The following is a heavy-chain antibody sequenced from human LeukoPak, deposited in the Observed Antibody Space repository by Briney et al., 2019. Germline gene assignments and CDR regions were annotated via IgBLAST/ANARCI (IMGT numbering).Heavy chain of an antibody. D-gene: IGHD3-10*01. CDR3: TTDQVMVRGVFRFDP. Sequence: GGSLRLSCAASGFTFSNAWMSWVRQAPGKGLEWVGRIKSKTDGGTTDYAAPVKGRFTTSRDDSKNTLYLQMNSLKTEDTAVYYCTTDQVMVRGVFRFDPWGQGTLVTVSS. J-gene: IGHJ5*02. CDR2: IKSKTDGGTT. CDR1: GFTFSNAW. V-gene: IGHV3-15*01.